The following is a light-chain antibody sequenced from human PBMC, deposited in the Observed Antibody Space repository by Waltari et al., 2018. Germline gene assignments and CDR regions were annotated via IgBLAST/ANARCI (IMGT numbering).Light chain of an antibody. V-gene: IGKV1-5*03. J-gene: IGKJ1*01. CDR3: QQYITTCS. Sequence: DIQMTQSPSTLSASVGDRVTITCRAGQNIISWLAWYQQKPGKAPKLLIYKASTLQSGVPSRFSGSGSGTEFTLTISSLQADDFATYYCQQYITTCSFGQGTKVEIK. CDR2: KAS. CDR1: QNIISW.